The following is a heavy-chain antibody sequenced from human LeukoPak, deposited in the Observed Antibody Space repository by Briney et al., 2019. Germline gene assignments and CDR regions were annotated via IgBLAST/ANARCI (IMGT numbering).Heavy chain of an antibody. J-gene: IGHJ4*02. Sequence: PGGSLRLSCAASRFTFSRYWMSWVRQAPGKGLEWVANIKQDGSEKYYVDSVKGRFTISRDNPKNSLYLQMNSLRAEGTAVYYCATVGGSADFWGQGTLVIVSS. CDR3: ATVGGSADF. CDR1: RFTFSRYW. V-gene: IGHV3-7*05. CDR2: IKQDGSEK. D-gene: IGHD3-16*01.